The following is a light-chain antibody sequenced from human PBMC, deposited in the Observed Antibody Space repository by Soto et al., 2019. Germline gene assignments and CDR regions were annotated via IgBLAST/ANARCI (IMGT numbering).Light chain of an antibody. J-gene: IGKJ2*01. CDR1: QSVNSNY. V-gene: IGKV3-20*01. CDR2: GAS. Sequence: EIVLTQSPGTLSLSPGEAAILSCRASQSVNSNYLAWYQQKPGQAPRLLIYGASSRATGVPNRFSGSGSGTDFTLTIGSLEPEDFAVYYCPQYGLLPRHPFGQGTKLEIK. CDR3: PQYGLLPRHP.